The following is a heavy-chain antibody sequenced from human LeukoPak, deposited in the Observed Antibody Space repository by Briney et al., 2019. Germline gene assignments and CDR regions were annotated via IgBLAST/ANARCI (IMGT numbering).Heavy chain of an antibody. V-gene: IGHV3-23*01. CDR3: AKWGDYDVLTGYYVSDY. J-gene: IGHJ4*02. CDR2: ITGSGGST. Sequence: GGSLGLSCAASGFIFSNHAMSWVRQAPGKGLEWVSAITGSGGSTYYADSVKGRFTISRDNSKNTLYLQMNSLRAEDTAVYYCAKWGDYDVLTGYYVSDYWGQGTLVTVSS. CDR1: GFIFSNHA. D-gene: IGHD3-9*01.